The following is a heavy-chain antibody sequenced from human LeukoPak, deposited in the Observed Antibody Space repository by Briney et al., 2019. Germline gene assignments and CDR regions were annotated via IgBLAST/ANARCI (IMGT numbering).Heavy chain of an antibody. V-gene: IGHV4-38-2*01. CDR1: GYSISSGYY. CDR3: ARGGQQLRYFQH. Sequence: SETLSLTGAVSGYSISSGYYWGWIRQPPGKGLEWIGGIYHSGSTYYNPSLKSRVTISVDTSKNQFSLKLSSVTAADTTVYYCARGGQQLRYFQHWGQGTLVTVSS. D-gene: IGHD6-13*01. CDR2: IYHSGST. J-gene: IGHJ1*01.